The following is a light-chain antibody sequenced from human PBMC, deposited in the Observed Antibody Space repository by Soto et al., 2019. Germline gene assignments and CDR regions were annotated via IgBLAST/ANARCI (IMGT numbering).Light chain of an antibody. CDR2: AAS. CDR3: QQSYSTLIT. CDR1: QSIRSN. Sequence: DIQMTQSPSSLFASVGDRVTITCRASQSIRSNLNWNQKKPGKAPKLLIYAASSLQSGVPSRFSGSGSVTEFTLTISSLQPEDFTTYYCQQSYSTLITFGQGTRLEIK. V-gene: IGKV1-39*01. J-gene: IGKJ5*01.